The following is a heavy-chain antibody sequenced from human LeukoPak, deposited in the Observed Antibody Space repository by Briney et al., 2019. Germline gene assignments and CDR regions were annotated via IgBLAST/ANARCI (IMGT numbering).Heavy chain of an antibody. CDR2: INPNSGAT. Sequence: ASVKVSCKASGYTFTGYQMHWVRQAPGQGLEWMGRINPNSGATNYAQKFQGWVTMTRDTSISTAYMELSRLRSDDTAVYYCASPRISGDSSGYYDTLQYWGQGTLVTVSS. CDR1: GYTFTGYQ. V-gene: IGHV1-2*04. D-gene: IGHD3-22*01. J-gene: IGHJ1*01. CDR3: ASPRISGDSSGYYDTLQY.